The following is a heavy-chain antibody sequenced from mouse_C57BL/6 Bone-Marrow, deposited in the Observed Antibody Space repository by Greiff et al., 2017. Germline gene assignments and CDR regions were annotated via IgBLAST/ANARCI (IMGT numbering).Heavy chain of an antibody. CDR2: INPNYGTT. V-gene: IGHV1-39*01. Sequence: EVQLQQSGPELVKPGASVKLSCKASGYSFTDYNMNWVKQSNGKSLEWIGVINPNYGTTSYNQKFKGQATFTVDQSSSTAYMPLNSLTSEDSAVYYCASGTAAVYFDYWGQGTTLTVSS. J-gene: IGHJ2*01. D-gene: IGHD1-2*01. CDR3: ASGTAAVYFDY. CDR1: GYSFTDYN.